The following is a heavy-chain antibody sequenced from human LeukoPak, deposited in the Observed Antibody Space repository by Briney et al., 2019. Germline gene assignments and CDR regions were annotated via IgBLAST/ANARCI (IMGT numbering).Heavy chain of an antibody. Sequence: GESLQISCKVSGYRFTSYWIAWVRPMPGKGLEWMGLIYPGDSDTRYNPSFQGQVTISADKSISTAYLQWSSLKASDTAIYYCARRIGSGWSDYWGQGTLVIVSS. D-gene: IGHD6-19*01. CDR3: ARRIGSGWSDY. V-gene: IGHV5-51*01. J-gene: IGHJ4*02. CDR2: IYPGDSDT. CDR1: GYRFTSYW.